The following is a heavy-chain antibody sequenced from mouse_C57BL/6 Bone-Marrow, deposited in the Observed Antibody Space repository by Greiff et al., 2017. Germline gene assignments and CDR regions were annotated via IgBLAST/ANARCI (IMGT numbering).Heavy chain of an antibody. CDR2: IDPENGDT. CDR1: GFHIKDDY. D-gene: IGHD3-3*01. J-gene: IGHJ2*01. CDR3: TLADRDDY. Sequence: EVKLMESGAELVRPGASVKLSCTASGFHIKDDYMHWVKQRPEQGLEWIGWIDPENGDTEYASKFQGKATITADTSSNTAYLQLSSLTSEDTAGYYCTLADRDDYWGQGTTLTVSS. V-gene: IGHV14-4*01.